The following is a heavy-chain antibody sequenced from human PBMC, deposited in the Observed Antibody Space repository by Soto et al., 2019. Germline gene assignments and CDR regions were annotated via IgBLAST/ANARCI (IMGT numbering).Heavy chain of an antibody. CDR3: AKDPLEGGWAARPGSWFDP. D-gene: IGHD6-6*01. Sequence: PGESLKISCNGSGYSFNNYWIAWVRQMPGKGLEWMGIIFPGDSDTVYSPSFQGQVTISVDKSIGTAYLQWSGLKASDTAMYYCAKDPLEGGWAARPGSWFDPWGLGTLVTVYS. J-gene: IGHJ5*02. V-gene: IGHV5-51*01. CDR2: IFPGDSDT. CDR1: GYSFNNYW.